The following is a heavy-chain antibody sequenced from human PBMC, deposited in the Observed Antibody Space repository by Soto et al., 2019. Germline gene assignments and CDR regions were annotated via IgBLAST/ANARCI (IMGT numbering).Heavy chain of an antibody. J-gene: IGHJ3*02. V-gene: IGHV4-31*03. CDR2: IYISGST. CDR1: GGSISSAGYY. Sequence: QVQLQESGPGLVKPSQTLSLTCTVSGGSISSAGYYWSWIRQHPGEGLEWIGYIYISGSTYYNSSLKIRVIISVDTSKNQFSLKLSSVTAADTAVYYCARVGNWANDALDIWGQGTMVTVSS. CDR3: ARVGNWANDALDI. D-gene: IGHD7-27*01.